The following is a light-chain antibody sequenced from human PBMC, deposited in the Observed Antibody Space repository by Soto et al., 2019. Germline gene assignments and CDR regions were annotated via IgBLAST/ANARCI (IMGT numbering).Light chain of an antibody. Sequence: EIVMTQSPATLSVSPGERATLSCRASQSVNIYLAWYQHKPGQAPRLLIFGASYRATGIPARFSGSGSGTEFKLTISNLQSEAVAVYFCQQYDDWLRLTFGGGTKVEIK. CDR2: GAS. CDR1: QSVNIY. J-gene: IGKJ4*01. V-gene: IGKV3D-15*01. CDR3: QQYDDWLRLT.